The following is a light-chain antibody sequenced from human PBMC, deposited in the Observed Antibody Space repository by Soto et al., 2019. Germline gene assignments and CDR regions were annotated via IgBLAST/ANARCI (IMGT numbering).Light chain of an antibody. J-gene: IGKJ2*01. Sequence: EIVMTQSPATPSVSPGERATLSCRASQSVSNNLAWYQQKPGQTPRLLIYGASTRATGIPVRFSGSGSGTEFTLTISSLQSEDFAVYYCQQYNIWPPVTFGQGTKLEIK. CDR1: QSVSNN. CDR2: GAS. V-gene: IGKV3-15*01. CDR3: QQYNIWPPVT.